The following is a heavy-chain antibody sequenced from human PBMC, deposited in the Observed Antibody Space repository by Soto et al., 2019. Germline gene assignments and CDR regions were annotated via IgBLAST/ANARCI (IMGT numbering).Heavy chain of an antibody. CDR1: GYTFTSYG. CDR2: ISAYNGNT. V-gene: IGHV1-18*01. D-gene: IGHD3-22*01. J-gene: IGHJ5*02. CDR3: ARAPLDYARSAYDAWFNWCDP. Sequence: SVKVSCPASGYTFTSYGISWVRQAPGQGLEWMGWISAYNGNTNYAQKLQGRVTMTTDTSTSTAYMELRSLRSDDTAVDVWARAPLDYARSAYDAWFNWCDPEG.